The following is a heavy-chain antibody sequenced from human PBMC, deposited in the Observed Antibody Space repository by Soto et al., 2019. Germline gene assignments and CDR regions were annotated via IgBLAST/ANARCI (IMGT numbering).Heavy chain of an antibody. J-gene: IGHJ3*02. Sequence: EVQLVQSGAEVKKPGATVKISCKVSGYTFTNYSIHWVQRAPGKGLEWMGLVDPEDGETTYAEKFQGRVTITADTSTDTAYMELSSPGSEDTAVYYCATGRGYNDLDAFDIWGQGTMVTVSS. V-gene: IGHV1-69-2*01. CDR1: GYTFTNYS. CDR3: ATGRGYNDLDAFDI. CDR2: VDPEDGET. D-gene: IGHD5-12*01.